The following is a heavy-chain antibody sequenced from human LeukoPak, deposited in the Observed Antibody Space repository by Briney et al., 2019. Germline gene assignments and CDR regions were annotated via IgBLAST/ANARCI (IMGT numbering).Heavy chain of an antibody. Sequence: SVKVSCKASGGTFSSYAISWVRQAPGQGLEWMGGIIPILGTANYAQKFQGRVTITADESTSTAYMELSSLRSEDTAVYYCARRSPVAYCGGDCYPHDAFDIWGQGTMVTVSS. V-gene: IGHV1-69*13. CDR1: GGTFSSYA. CDR3: ARRSPVAYCGGDCYPHDAFDI. J-gene: IGHJ3*02. D-gene: IGHD2-21*02. CDR2: IIPILGTA.